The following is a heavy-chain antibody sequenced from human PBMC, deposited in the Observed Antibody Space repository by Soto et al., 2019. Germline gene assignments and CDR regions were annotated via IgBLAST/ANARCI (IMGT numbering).Heavy chain of an antibody. CDR2: IYYSGST. Sequence: SETLSLTCTVSGGSISSSSYYWGWIRQPPGKGLEWIGSIYYSGSTYYNPSLKSRVTISVDTSKNQFSLKLSSVTAADTAVYYCAADRETTEFGDILTGPSYFDYWGQGTLVTVSS. D-gene: IGHD3-9*01. CDR3: AADRETTEFGDILTGPSYFDY. J-gene: IGHJ4*02. CDR1: GGSISSSSYY. V-gene: IGHV4-39*01.